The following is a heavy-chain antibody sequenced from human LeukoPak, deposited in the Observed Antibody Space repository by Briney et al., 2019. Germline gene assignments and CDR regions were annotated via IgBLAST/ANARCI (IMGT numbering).Heavy chain of an antibody. D-gene: IGHD2-2*02. V-gene: IGHV3-23*01. J-gene: IGHJ3*02. Sequence: GGSLRLSCAGSGFNFSSFWMHWVRQAPGKGLEWVSAISPTGAGTYYADSVKGLFTISRDNSKNTLYLQMNSLRAEDTAVYYCAKYTERAFDIWGQGTMVTVSS. CDR3: AKYTERAFDI. CDR1: GFNFSSFW. CDR2: ISPTGAGT.